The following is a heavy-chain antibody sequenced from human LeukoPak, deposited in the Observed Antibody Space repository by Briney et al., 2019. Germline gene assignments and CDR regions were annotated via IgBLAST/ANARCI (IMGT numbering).Heavy chain of an antibody. V-gene: IGHV4-61*03. J-gene: IGHJ4*02. CDR1: GGSISSGGYY. CDR2: IYSSGSA. CDR3: ARGRSEFAY. Sequence: PSETLSLTCTVSGGSISSGGYYWTWIRQPPGKGLEWIGYIYSSGSANCNPSLKSRVTISIDTSNNHFSLKLTSVTAADTAVYFCARGRSEFAYWGQGILVTVSS.